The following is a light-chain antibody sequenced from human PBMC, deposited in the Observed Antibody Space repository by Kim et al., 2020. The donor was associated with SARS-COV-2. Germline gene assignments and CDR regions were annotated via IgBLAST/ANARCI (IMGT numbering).Light chain of an antibody. V-gene: IGLV7-46*01. J-gene: IGLJ2*01. Sequence: GGTANIPSGSSATAVTSAHYPHWLHQKPAQAPKTLIYDTRQKHSWTPARFSGSLRGGTAALTLSGAKPKDEDEYYCLLSYSGARLFGGGTQLT. CDR2: DTR. CDR3: LLSYSGARL. CDR1: ATAVTSAHY.